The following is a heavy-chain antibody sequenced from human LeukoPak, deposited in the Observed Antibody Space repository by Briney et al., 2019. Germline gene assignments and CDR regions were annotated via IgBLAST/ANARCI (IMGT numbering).Heavy chain of an antibody. D-gene: IGHD2-2*02. CDR2: ISSSSSYI. V-gene: IGHV3-21*01. CDR1: GFTFSSYS. Sequence: PGGSLRLSCAASGFTFSSYSMNWVRQAPGKGLEWVSYISSSSSYIYFADSVKGRFTISRDNAKNSLSLQMNSLKVEDTAVYYCARDHNGPYTFDYWGQGTLVTVSS. J-gene: IGHJ4*02. CDR3: ARDHNGPYTFDY.